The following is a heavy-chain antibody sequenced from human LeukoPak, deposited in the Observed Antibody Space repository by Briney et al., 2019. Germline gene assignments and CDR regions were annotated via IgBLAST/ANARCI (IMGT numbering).Heavy chain of an antibody. CDR3: ARALRSSSWYFGC. V-gene: IGHV4-59*01. CDR2: IHYSGSA. J-gene: IGHJ4*02. Sequence: PSETLSLTCTVSGDSINDYYWSWIRQPPGKGLEWIGYIHYSGSANYNPSLRGRVTMSVDTSKNHFSLKLTSVTAADTAVYYCARALRSSSWYFGCWGQGTLVTVSS. CDR1: GDSINDYY. D-gene: IGHD6-13*01.